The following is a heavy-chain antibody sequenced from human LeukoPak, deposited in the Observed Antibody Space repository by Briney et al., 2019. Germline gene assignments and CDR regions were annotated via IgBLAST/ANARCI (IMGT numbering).Heavy chain of an antibody. D-gene: IGHD2-15*01. Sequence: GGSLRLSCAASGFTFDDYAMHWVRQAPGKGLEWVSGISWNSGSIGYADSVKGRFTISRDNAKNSLYLQMNSLRAEDTALYYCAKDGRSRPYGMDVWGQGTPVTVSS. V-gene: IGHV3-9*01. CDR1: GFTFDDYA. CDR3: AKDGRSRPYGMDV. J-gene: IGHJ6*02. CDR2: ISWNSGSI.